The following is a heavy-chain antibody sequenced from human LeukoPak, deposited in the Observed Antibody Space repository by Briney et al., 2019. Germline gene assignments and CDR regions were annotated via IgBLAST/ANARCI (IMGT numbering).Heavy chain of an antibody. CDR1: GYTFSSHD. CDR2: MNPNSGNT. D-gene: IGHD3-10*01. J-gene: IGHJ4*02. V-gene: IGHV1-8*01. Sequence: ASVKVSCKASGYTFSSHDINWVRQVPGHGLEWMGWMNPNSGNTGYAQKFQGRVTMTRNTSISTAYMELSSLRSEDTAVYYCARGYLNNYGSGSYYLGDYWGQGTLVTVSS. CDR3: ARGYLNNYGSGSYYLGDY.